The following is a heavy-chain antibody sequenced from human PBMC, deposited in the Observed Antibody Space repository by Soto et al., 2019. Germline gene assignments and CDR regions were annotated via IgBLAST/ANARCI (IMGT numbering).Heavy chain of an antibody. V-gene: IGHV1-69*06. J-gene: IGHJ6*02. Sequence: GASVKVSCKASGGTFSSYGINWVRQAPGQGLEWMGGIIPIFDTSNSAQKFQGRVTIIADKSKSTVYMELSSLRSEDTAVYYCARDIKRAAAAGYYYYNAMDVWGQGTTVTVSS. CDR2: IIPIFDTS. CDR1: GGTFSSYG. D-gene: IGHD6-13*01. CDR3: ARDIKRAAAAGYYYYNAMDV.